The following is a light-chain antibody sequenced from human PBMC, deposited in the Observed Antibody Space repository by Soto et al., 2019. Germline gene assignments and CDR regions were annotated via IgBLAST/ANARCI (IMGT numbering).Light chain of an antibody. CDR3: TSYTGTNHPYL. CDR1: SSDIGAYNY. V-gene: IGLV2-14*01. J-gene: IGLJ1*01. Sequence: QSALTQPASVSASPGQTITISCTGSSSDIGAYNYVTWYQQQPGKAPKLIIYDLSNRPSGVSDRFSASKSGNTASLTISGLQAEDEADYYCTSYTGTNHPYLFGTGTKLTVL. CDR2: DLS.